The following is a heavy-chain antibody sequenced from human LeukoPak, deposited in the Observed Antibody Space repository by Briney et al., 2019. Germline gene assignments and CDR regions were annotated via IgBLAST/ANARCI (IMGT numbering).Heavy chain of an antibody. CDR2: ISSSSSYI. CDR3: ARDKRMVRGVITVLFDD. CDR1: GFTFSSYS. V-gene: IGHV3-21*01. Sequence: PGGSLRLSCAASGFTFSSYSMNWVRQAPGKGLEWVSSISSSSSYIYYADSVKGRFTISRDNAKNSLYLQMNSLRAEDTAVYYCARDKRMVRGVITVLFDDWGQGTAVTVSS. D-gene: IGHD3-10*01. J-gene: IGHJ4*02.